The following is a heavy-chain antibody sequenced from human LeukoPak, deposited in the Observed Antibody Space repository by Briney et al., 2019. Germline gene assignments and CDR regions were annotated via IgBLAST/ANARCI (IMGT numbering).Heavy chain of an antibody. CDR2: ISWNSGNI. CDR3: AIMNSGGFDY. D-gene: IGHD1-7*01. CDR1: GFTFDDYA. V-gene: IGHV3-9*01. Sequence: GGSLRLSCAASGFTFDDYAMHWVRQAPGKGLEWVSGISWNSGNIGYADSVKGRFTISRDNAKNSLYLQMNSLRAEDTALYYCAIMNSGGFDYWGQGTLVTVSS. J-gene: IGHJ4*02.